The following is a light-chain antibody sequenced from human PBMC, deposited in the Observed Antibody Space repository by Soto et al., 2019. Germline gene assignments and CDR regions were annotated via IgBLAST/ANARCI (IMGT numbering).Light chain of an antibody. J-gene: IGKJ3*01. CDR1: QSVSSN. Sequence: EIVMTQSPATLSVSPGERATLSCRASQSVSSNLAWYQQKPGQAPRLLIYGASTRATGIPARFSGSGYGTAFTFTINSLQSEDFAVYYCQQYNNWPFTFGPGTKVDIK. CDR3: QQYNNWPFT. CDR2: GAS. V-gene: IGKV3-15*01.